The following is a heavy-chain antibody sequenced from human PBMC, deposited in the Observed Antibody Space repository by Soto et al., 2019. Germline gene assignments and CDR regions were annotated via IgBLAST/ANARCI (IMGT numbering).Heavy chain of an antibody. D-gene: IGHD2-2*01. Sequence: GGSLRLSCAASGFTFSSYAMSWVRQAPGKGLEWVSAISGSGGSTYYADTVKGRFTISRDNSKNTLYLQMNSLRAEDTAVYYCAKSSSKVPAAMYYFDYWGQGTLVTVSS. CDR1: GFTFSSYA. J-gene: IGHJ4*02. CDR2: ISGSGGST. CDR3: AKSSSKVPAAMYYFDY. V-gene: IGHV3-23*01.